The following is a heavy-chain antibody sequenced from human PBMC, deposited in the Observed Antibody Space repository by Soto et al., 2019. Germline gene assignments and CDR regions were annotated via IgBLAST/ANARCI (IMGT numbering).Heavy chain of an antibody. Sequence: EVQLVESGGGLVQPGGSLRLSCSASGFTFSSYAMHWVRQAPGKGLEYVSAISSNGGSTYYADSVKGRFTISRDNSKNTLYLQMSSLRAEDTAVYYCVKEGLYYGSGSSFDYWGQGTLVTVSS. CDR3: VKEGLYYGSGSSFDY. V-gene: IGHV3-64D*06. J-gene: IGHJ4*02. CDR2: ISSNGGST. D-gene: IGHD3-10*01. CDR1: GFTFSSYA.